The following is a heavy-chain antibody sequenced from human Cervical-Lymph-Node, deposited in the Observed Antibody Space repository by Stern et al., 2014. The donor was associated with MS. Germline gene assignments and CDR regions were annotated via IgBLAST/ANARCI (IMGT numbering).Heavy chain of an antibody. CDR1: GGTFSSYA. J-gene: IGHJ5*02. CDR3: ARDRGRRYWFDP. Sequence: VQLVESGAEVKKPGSSVKVSCKASGGTFSSYAISWVRQAPGQGLEWMGWISAYNGNTNYAQKLQGRGTMTTDTSTSTAYMELRSLRSDDTAVYYCARDRGRRYWFDPWGQGTLVTVSS. CDR2: ISAYNGNT. D-gene: IGHD3-10*01. V-gene: IGHV1-18*01.